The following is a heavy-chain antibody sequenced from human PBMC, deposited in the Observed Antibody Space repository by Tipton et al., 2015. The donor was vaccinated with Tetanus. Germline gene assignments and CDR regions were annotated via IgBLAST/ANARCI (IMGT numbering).Heavy chain of an antibody. V-gene: IGHV4-39*01. CDR3: ARRPECRGGTCHWYFDL. J-gene: IGHJ2*01. Sequence: TLSLTCAVSGVSIKRSSFYWGWIRQAPGRGLEWIGSINYSGTTYYSPPHKNRATISFDTSKNQLSLKITSVTADDTSVYYCARRPECRGGTCHWYFDLWGPGALVTVSS. CDR2: INYSGTT. CDR1: GVSIKRSSFY. D-gene: IGHD2-15*01.